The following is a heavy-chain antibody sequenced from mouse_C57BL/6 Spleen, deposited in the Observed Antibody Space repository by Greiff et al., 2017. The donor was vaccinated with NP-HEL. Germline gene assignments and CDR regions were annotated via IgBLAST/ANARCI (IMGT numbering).Heavy chain of an antibody. D-gene: IGHD2-3*01. J-gene: IGHJ4*01. CDR2: IYPRSGNT. V-gene: IGHV1-81*01. CDR3: ARENEGYRDYAMDY. CDR1: GYTFTSYG. Sequence: VQLQQSGAELARPGASVKLSCKASGYTFTSYGISWVKQRTGQGLEWIGEIYPRSGNTYYNEKFKGKATLTADKSSSTAYMELRSLTSEDSAVYFCARENEGYRDYAMDYWGQGPSVTVSS.